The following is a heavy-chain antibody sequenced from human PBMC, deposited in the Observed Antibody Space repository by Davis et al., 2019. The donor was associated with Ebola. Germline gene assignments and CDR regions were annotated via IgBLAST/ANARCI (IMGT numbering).Heavy chain of an antibody. Sequence: GGSLRLSCAASGFTFSSYAMSWVRQAPGKGLEWVSVIYSGGSTYYADSVKGRFTISRDNSKNTLYLQMNSLRAEDTAVYYCASPYDFKTWGQGTLVTVSS. V-gene: IGHV3-53*01. D-gene: IGHD3-3*01. CDR3: ASPYDFKT. CDR2: IYSGGST. CDR1: GFTFSSYA. J-gene: IGHJ5*02.